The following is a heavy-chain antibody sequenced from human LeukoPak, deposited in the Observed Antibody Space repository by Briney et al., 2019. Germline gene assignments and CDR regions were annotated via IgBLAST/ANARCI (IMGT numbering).Heavy chain of an antibody. Sequence: SETLSLTCTVSGGSISSYYWSWIRQPPGKGLEWIGYIYYSGSTNYNPSLKSRVTISVDTSKNQFSLKLSSVTAADTAVYYCARFFMAAAGYFDYWGQGTLVTVSS. J-gene: IGHJ4*02. CDR2: IYYSGST. CDR1: GGSISSYY. V-gene: IGHV4-59*12. CDR3: ARFFMAAAGYFDY. D-gene: IGHD6-13*01.